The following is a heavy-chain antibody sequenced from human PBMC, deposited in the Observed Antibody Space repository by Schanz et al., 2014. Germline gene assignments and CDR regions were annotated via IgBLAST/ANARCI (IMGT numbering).Heavy chain of an antibody. Sequence: QVQLVQSGAEVKKPGASVKVSCKASGYTFISYGIKWVRQAPGQGLEWMGWISPYNGNTNYAQKLQGRVTMTADTSTSTAYMELKNLRSDDTAVYYCARAKRFGDMDVWGQGTTVTVSS. D-gene: IGHD3-10*01. J-gene: IGHJ6*02. CDR3: ARAKRFGDMDV. CDR1: GYTFISYG. V-gene: IGHV1-18*01. CDR2: ISPYNGNT.